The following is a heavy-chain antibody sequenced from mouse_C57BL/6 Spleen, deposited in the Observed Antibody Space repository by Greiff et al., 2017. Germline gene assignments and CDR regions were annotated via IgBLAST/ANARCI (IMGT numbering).Heavy chain of an antibody. J-gene: IGHJ4*01. D-gene: IGHD2-4*01. CDR2: ISNGGGST. V-gene: IGHV5-12*01. CDR3: ARHDYDEGGYAMDY. CDR1: GFTFSDYY. Sequence: EVQLVESGGGLVQPGGSLKLSCAASGFTFSDYYMYWVRQTPEKRLEWVAYISNGGGSTYYPDTVKGRFTISRDNAKNTLYLQMSRLKSEDTAMYYCARHDYDEGGYAMDYWGQGTSVTVSS.